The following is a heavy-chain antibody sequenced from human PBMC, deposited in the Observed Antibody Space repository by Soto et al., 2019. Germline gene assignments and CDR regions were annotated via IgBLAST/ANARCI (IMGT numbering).Heavy chain of an antibody. D-gene: IGHD2-15*01. V-gene: IGHV3-73*01. CDR3: TRYCSGGICLDAFDI. J-gene: IGHJ3*02. Sequence: EVQLVESGGGLVQPGGSLKLSCAASGFTFSDSAMHWARQASGKGLEWVGRIRSKGNSYATAYAASVKGRFTISRDDSKNTAYLQMNSLKTEDTAVYYCTRYCSGGICLDAFDIWGQGTMVSVSS. CDR2: IRSKGNSYAT. CDR1: GFTFSDSA.